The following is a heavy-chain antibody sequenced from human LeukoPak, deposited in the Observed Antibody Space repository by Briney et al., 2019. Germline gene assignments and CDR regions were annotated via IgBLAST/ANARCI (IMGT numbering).Heavy chain of an antibody. D-gene: IGHD3-3*01. J-gene: IGHJ4*02. CDR3: ARGVSVLRFLEWTEGVDY. CDR1: GGSISSGDYY. CDR2: IYYSGST. Sequence: PSETLSLTCTVSGGSISSGDYYWSWIRQPPGKGLEWIGYIYYSGSTYYNPSLKSRVTISVDTSKNQFSLKLSSVTAADTAVYYCARGVSVLRFLEWTEGVDYWGQGTLVTVSS. V-gene: IGHV4-30-4*08.